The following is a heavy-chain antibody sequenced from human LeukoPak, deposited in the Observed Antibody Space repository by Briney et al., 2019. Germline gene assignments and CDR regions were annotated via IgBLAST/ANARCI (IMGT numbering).Heavy chain of an antibody. CDR1: GFTFTIFG. CDR3: ATSPTRPPGGRYFDL. D-gene: IGHD1-26*01. J-gene: IGHJ2*01. V-gene: IGHV3-48*01. CDR2: IDARSGIT. Sequence: GGSLRLSCAASGFTFTIFGLNWVRQAPGKVPERVSYIDARSGITYYADSGQGRFTISRDNAQESVLLQMNSMRAEDTAVYYCATSPTRPPGGRYFDLWGRGTLVTVSS.